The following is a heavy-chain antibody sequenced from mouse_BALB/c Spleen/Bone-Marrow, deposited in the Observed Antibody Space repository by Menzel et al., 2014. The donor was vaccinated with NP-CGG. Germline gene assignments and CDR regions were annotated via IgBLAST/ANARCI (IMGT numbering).Heavy chain of an antibody. CDR2: IWAGGST. V-gene: IGHV2-9*02. J-gene: IGHJ4*01. Sequence: VKLVESGPGLVAPSQSLSITCTVSGFSLTSYGVHWVRQPPGKGLEWLGVIWAGGSTNYNSALMSRLSISKDNSKSQVFLKMSSLQTDDTAMYYCARDGVYGSHYYAMDYWGQGTSVTVSS. CDR1: GFSLTSYG. D-gene: IGHD1-1*02. CDR3: ARDGVYGSHYYAMDY.